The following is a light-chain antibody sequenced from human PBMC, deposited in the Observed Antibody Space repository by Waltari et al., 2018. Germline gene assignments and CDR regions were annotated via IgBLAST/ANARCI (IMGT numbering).Light chain of an antibody. J-gene: IGKJ1*01. CDR3: QQYYSNPAT. Sequence: AIRITQSPSSLSASTGDRVTITCRASQGISSYLAWYQQKPGKAPKVRTYAESTWQSGVPSRFSGSGSGTDFTLTISCLQSEDFAIYYCQQYYSNPATFGQGTKVEIK. CDR1: QGISSY. V-gene: IGKV1-8*01. CDR2: AES.